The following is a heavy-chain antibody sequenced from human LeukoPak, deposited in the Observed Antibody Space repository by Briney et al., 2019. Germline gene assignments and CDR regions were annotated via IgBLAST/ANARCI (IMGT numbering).Heavy chain of an antibody. CDR3: AKLPDSSGYITANYFDY. V-gene: IGHV3-23*01. CDR1: GFTFSSYA. D-gene: IGHD3-22*01. Sequence: GGSLRLSCAASGFTFSSYAMSWVRQAPGKGLEWVSAISGSGGSTYYADSVKGRFTISRDNSKNTLYLQMNSLRAEDTAVYYYAKLPDSSGYITANYFDYWGQGTLVTVSS. CDR2: ISGSGGST. J-gene: IGHJ4*02.